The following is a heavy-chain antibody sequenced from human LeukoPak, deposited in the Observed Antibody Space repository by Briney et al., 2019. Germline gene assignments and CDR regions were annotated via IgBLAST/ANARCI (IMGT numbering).Heavy chain of an antibody. CDR1: GGSFSGYY. V-gene: IGHV4-34*01. D-gene: IGHD7-27*01. CDR3: ARTRIWGHDAFDI. Sequence: SETLSLTCAVYGGSFSGYYWSWIRQPPGKGLEWIGEINRSGSTNYNPSLKSRVTISVDTSKNQFSLKLSSVTAADTAVYYCARTRIWGHDAFDIWGQGTMVTVSS. CDR2: INRSGST. J-gene: IGHJ3*02.